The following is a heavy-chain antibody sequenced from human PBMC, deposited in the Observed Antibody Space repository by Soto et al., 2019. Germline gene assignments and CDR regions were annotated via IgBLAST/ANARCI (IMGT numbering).Heavy chain of an antibody. Sequence: QVQLQESGPGLVKPSQTLSLTCTVSGGSISSGGYYWSWIRQHPGKGLEWIGYIYYSGSTYYSPSLKSRVTISVDTSKNQFSLNLSSVTAADTALYYCARIAASDSSGSTLYYFDYWGQGTLVTVSS. J-gene: IGHJ4*02. D-gene: IGHD3-22*01. CDR1: GGSISSGGYY. V-gene: IGHV4-31*03. CDR2: IYYSGST. CDR3: ARIAASDSSGSTLYYFDY.